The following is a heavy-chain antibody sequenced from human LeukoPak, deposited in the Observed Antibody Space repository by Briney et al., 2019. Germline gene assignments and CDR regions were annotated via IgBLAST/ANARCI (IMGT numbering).Heavy chain of an antibody. D-gene: IGHD2-15*01. CDR2: IWYDGSNK. V-gene: IGHV3-33*01. J-gene: IGHJ4*02. CDR1: GFTFSSYG. CDR3: ASRGYCSGGSCYDY. Sequence: GGSLRLSCAASGFTFSSYGMHWVRQAPGKGLEWVAVIWYDGSNKYYADSVKGRFTISRDNSKNTLYLQMNSLRAEDTAVYYCASRGYCSGGSCYDYWGQGTLVTVSS.